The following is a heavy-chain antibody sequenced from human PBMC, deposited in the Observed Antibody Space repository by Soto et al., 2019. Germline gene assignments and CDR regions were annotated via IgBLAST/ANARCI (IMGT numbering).Heavy chain of an antibody. CDR3: ARYIAVEPYYFDY. D-gene: IGHD6-19*01. V-gene: IGHV5-51*01. CDR1: GYSFTSYW. Sequence: GESLKISCKGSGYSFTSYWIDWVRQMPGKGLEWMGIIYPGDSDTRYSPSFQGQVTISADKSISTAYLQWSSLKASDTAMYYCARYIAVEPYYFDYWGQGTLVTVSS. CDR2: IYPGDSDT. J-gene: IGHJ4*02.